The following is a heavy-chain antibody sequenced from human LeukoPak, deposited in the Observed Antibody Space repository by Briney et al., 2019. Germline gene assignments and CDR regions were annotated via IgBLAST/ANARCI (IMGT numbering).Heavy chain of an antibody. V-gene: IGHV1-69*04. Sequence: RGSSVKVSCKASGGTFSSYAISWVRQAPGQGLEWMGRIIPILGIANYAQKFQGRVTITADKSTSTAYMELSSLRSEDTAVYYCARDLGVMVRAFDIWGQGTMVSVSS. CDR1: GGTFSSYA. D-gene: IGHD5-18*01. CDR3: ARDLGVMVRAFDI. CDR2: IIPILGIA. J-gene: IGHJ3*02.